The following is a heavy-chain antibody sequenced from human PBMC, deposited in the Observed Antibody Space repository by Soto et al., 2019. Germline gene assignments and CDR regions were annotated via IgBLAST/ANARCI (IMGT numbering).Heavy chain of an antibody. CDR1: GGSISSYY. V-gene: IGHV4-59*01. J-gene: IGHJ6*02. CDR2: IHYSGST. Sequence: ASETLSLTCTVSGGSISSYYWSWIRRPPGKGLEWIGYIHYSGSTKSNPSLKSRVTISVDTSRNQVSLKLSSVTAADSAVYFCARARYQLLHPYYYGMDVWGQGTTVTVSS. CDR3: ARARYQLLHPYYYGMDV. D-gene: IGHD2-2*01.